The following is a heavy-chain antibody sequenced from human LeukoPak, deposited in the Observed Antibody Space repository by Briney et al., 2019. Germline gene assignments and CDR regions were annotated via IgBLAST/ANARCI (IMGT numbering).Heavy chain of an antibody. J-gene: IGHJ3*02. Sequence: ASVKVSCKASGYTFTSYYMHWVRQAPGQGLEGMGIINPSGGSTSYAQKFQGRVTMTRDTSTSTVYMELSSLRSEDTAVYYCARKYYYDSSGYSPGDAFDIWGQGTMVTVSS. CDR1: GYTFTSYY. CDR2: INPSGGST. CDR3: ARKYYYDSSGYSPGDAFDI. D-gene: IGHD3-22*01. V-gene: IGHV1-46*01.